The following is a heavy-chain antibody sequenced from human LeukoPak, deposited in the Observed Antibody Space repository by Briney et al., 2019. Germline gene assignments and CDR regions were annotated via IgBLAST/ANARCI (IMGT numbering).Heavy chain of an antibody. CDR1: GFTFSSYS. Sequence: GGSLRLSCAASGFTFSSYSMNWVRQAPGEGLEWVSSISSSSSYIYYADSVKGRFTISRDNAKNSLYLQMNSLRAEDTAVYYCARPVVPAAIGIFDYWGQGTLVTVSS. CDR3: ARPVVPAAIGIFDY. J-gene: IGHJ4*02. V-gene: IGHV3-21*01. CDR2: ISSSSSYI. D-gene: IGHD2-2*01.